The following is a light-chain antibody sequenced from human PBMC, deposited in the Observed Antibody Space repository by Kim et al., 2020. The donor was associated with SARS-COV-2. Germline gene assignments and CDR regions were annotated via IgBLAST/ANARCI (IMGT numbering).Light chain of an antibody. CDR3: QTWDRSPVL. V-gene: IGLV3-1*01. CDR1: KLGDRY. CDR2: QDN. Sequence: SYELTQPPSVSVSPGQTASITCSGDKLGDRYACWYQQRPGQSPVLVIYQDNKRPSGIPERFSGSNSGDTATLTISGTQTMDEADYYCQTWDRSPVLFCGG. J-gene: IGLJ2*01.